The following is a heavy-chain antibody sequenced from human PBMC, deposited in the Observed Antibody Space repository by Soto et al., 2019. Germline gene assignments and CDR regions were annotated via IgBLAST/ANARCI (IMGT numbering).Heavy chain of an antibody. D-gene: IGHD5-12*01. J-gene: IGHJ4*02. CDR3: ARAGVVATIIPFDY. Sequence: QVQLVQSGAEVKKPGASVKVSCKASGYTFTGYYMHWVRQAAGQGLEWMGWINPNSGGTNYAQKFQGCVTMTRDTSISTAYMELSRLRSDDTAVYYCARAGVVATIIPFDYLGQGPLVTVSS. CDR2: INPNSGGT. CDR1: GYTFTGYY. V-gene: IGHV1-2*04.